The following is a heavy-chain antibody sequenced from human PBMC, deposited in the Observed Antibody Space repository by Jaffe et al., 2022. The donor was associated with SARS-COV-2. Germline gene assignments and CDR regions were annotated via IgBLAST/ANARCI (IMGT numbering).Heavy chain of an antibody. CDR3: ARFIVVVVAATRGPLWFDP. J-gene: IGHJ5*02. Sequence: QVTLKESGPVLVKPTETLTLTCTVSGFSLSNARMGVSWIRQPPGKALEWLAHIFSNDEKSYSTSLKSRLTISKDTSKSQVVLTMTNMDPVDTATYYCARFIVVVVAATRGPLWFDPWGQGTLVTVSS. D-gene: IGHD2-15*01. CDR1: GFSLSNARMG. CDR2: IFSNDEK. V-gene: IGHV2-26*01.